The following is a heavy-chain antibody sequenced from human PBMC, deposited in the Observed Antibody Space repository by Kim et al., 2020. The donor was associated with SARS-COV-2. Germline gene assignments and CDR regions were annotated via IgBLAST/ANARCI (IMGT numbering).Heavy chain of an antibody. CDR1: GASFTQYY. CDR2: ISSSGRT. D-gene: IGHD4-4*01. J-gene: IGHJ3*02. CDR3: ARLTTEFHDAFDI. Sequence: SETLSLTCTVSGASFTQYYWTWIRQRPGKGLEWIGWISSSGRTNYSPSLRPRVTISLDASKNQVSLRLRSVTAADTAIYYCARLTTEFHDAFDIWGQGTLVTVSS. V-gene: IGHV4-4*08.